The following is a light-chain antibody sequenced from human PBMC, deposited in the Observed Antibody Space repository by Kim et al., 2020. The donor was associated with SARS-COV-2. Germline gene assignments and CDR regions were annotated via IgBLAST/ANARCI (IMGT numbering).Light chain of an antibody. Sequence: LSPGERATLSCRASQSVYSYLAWYQQKPGQPPRLLIYNTSNRAPGIPARFSGSGSGTDFTLTISSLEPEDFAVYYCQQRYQWPLTFGGGTKVEIK. CDR2: NTS. CDR1: QSVYSY. J-gene: IGKJ4*01. CDR3: QQRYQWPLT. V-gene: IGKV3-11*01.